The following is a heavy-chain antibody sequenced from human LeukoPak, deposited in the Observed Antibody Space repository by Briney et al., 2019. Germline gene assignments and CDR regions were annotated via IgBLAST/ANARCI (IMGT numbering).Heavy chain of an antibody. D-gene: IGHD3-16*02. CDR3: AALRLGELSPIDY. CDR1: GGSFSGYY. CDR2: INHSGST. V-gene: IGHV4-34*01. J-gene: IGHJ4*02. Sequence: SETLSLTCAVYGGSFSGYYWSWIRQPPGKGLEWIGEINHSGSTNYNPSLESRVTISVDTSKNQFSLKLSSVTAADTAVYYCAALRLGELSPIDYWGQGTLVTVSS.